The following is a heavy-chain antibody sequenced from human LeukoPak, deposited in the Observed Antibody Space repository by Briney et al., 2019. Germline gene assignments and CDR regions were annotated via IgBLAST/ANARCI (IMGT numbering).Heavy chain of an antibody. Sequence: PGGSLRLSCAASGFPFSPYWMSWVRQAPGKGLEWVANIRHDGSETYYVDSLRGRFTISRDNAKNLVYLQMSSLRAEDTAIYYCARDETYDYESNGYLDFWGQGTVVTVSS. CDR1: GFPFSPYW. CDR2: IRHDGSET. CDR3: ARDETYDYESNGYLDF. J-gene: IGHJ4*02. D-gene: IGHD3-22*01. V-gene: IGHV3-7*01.